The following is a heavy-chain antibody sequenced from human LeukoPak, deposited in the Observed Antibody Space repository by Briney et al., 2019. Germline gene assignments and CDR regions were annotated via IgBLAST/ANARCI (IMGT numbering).Heavy chain of an antibody. CDR3: ARAKWELLKYYFDY. CDR1: GGSISSGSYY. D-gene: IGHD1-26*01. J-gene: IGHJ4*02. CDR2: VYTSGST. Sequence: SQTLSLTCTVSGGSISSGSYYWSWIRQPAGKGLEWIGRVYTSGSTNYNPSLKSRVTISVDTSKNQFSLKLSSVTAADTAVYNCARAKWELLKYYFDYWGQGTLVTVSS. V-gene: IGHV4-61*02.